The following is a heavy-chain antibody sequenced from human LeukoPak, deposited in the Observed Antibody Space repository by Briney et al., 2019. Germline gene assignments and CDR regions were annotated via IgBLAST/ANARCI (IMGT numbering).Heavy chain of an antibody. V-gene: IGHV3-48*03. CDR2: ISSSGSTI. D-gene: IGHD1-26*01. Sequence: GGSLRLSCAASGFTFSSYEMNWLRQAPGKGLEWVSYISSSGSTIYYADSVKGRFTISRDNAKNSLYLQMNSLRAEDTAVYYCARDVGPRTENWFDPWGQGTLVTVSS. CDR1: GFTFSSYE. CDR3: ARDVGPRTENWFDP. J-gene: IGHJ5*02.